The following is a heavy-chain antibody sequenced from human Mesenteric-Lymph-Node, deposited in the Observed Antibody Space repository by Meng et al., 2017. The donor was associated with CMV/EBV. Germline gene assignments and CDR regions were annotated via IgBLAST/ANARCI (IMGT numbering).Heavy chain of an antibody. Sequence: ASGYTFNIYAIHWVRQAPGQRLEWMGWINTGNGNRKYSQRFQGRVSITRDTSASTVYMELSRLRSDDTAVYYCALEDYYGSGSFDYWGQGTLVTVSS. CDR2: INTGNGNR. V-gene: IGHV1-3*04. J-gene: IGHJ4*02. CDR1: GYTFNIYA. D-gene: IGHD3-10*01. CDR3: ALEDYYGSGSFDY.